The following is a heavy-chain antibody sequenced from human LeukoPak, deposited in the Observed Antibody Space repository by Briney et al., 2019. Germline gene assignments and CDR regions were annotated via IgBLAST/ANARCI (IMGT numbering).Heavy chain of an antibody. D-gene: IGHD6-13*01. CDR2: IGTAGDT. V-gene: IGHV3-13*01. CDR3: ARGSVRVGMDV. J-gene: IGHJ6*02. Sequence: GGSLSLSCEASGITFSTSDMHWVRQAPGKGLEWVSVIGTAGDTYYADSVKGRFTISRENAKNSLYLQMNSLRAGDTAVYYCARGSVRVGMDVWGQGATVNVSS. CDR1: GITFSTSD.